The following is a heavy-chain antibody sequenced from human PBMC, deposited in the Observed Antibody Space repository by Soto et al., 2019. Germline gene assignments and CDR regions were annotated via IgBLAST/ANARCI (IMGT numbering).Heavy chain of an antibody. D-gene: IGHD6-13*01. V-gene: IGHV3-9*01. CDR3: AKDYSSSSWYYFDY. CDR2: ISWNSGSI. J-gene: IGHJ4*02. CDR1: GFTFDDYA. Sequence: GGSLRLSCAASGFTFDDYAMHWVRQAPGKGLEWVSGISWNSGSIGYADSVKGRFTISRDNAKNSLYLQMNSLRAEDTALYYCAKDYSSSSWYYFDYWGQGTLVTVSS.